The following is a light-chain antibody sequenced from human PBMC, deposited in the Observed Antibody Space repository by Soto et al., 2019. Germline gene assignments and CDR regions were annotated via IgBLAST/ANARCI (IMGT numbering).Light chain of an antibody. Sequence: QSVLTQPASVSGSPGQSITISCTGTSSDVGSYNLASWYQQHPGKAPKLMIYEGSKRPSGVSNRFSGSKSGNTASLTISGLQAEDEADYYCCSYAGSSSVFGGGTKVTVL. J-gene: IGLJ2*01. CDR1: SSDVGSYNL. CDR2: EGS. CDR3: CSYAGSSSV. V-gene: IGLV2-23*01.